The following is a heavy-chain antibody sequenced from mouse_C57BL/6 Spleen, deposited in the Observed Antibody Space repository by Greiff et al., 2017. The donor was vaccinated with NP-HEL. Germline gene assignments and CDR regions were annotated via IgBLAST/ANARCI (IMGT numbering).Heavy chain of an antibody. V-gene: IGHV5-4*01. Sequence: EVHLVESGGGLVKPGGSLKLSCAASGFTFSSYAMSWVRQTPEKRLEWVETSSDGGSYTYYPDNVKGRFTISRDNAKNNLYLQMSHLKSEDTAMYYCARDDDAVWYFDVWGTGTTVTVSS. CDR2: SSDGGSYT. J-gene: IGHJ1*03. CDR3: ARDDDAVWYFDV. CDR1: GFTFSSYA.